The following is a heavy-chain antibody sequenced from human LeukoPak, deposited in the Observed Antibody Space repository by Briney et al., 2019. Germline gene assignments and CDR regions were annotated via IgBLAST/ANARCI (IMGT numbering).Heavy chain of an antibody. Sequence: GAALKIFCKGSGYRFTSYWIGWVRQMPGKGLEWMGIIYPGDSDTRYSPSFQGQVTLSAEQSLSTPSLHCTQLNAADTPLFFCARLVITPDYFDWSGQGTLVTVSS. CDR1: GYRFTSYW. CDR3: ARLVITPDYFDW. J-gene: IGHJ4*02. CDR2: IYPGDSDT. V-gene: IGHV5-51*01. D-gene: IGHD3-22*01.